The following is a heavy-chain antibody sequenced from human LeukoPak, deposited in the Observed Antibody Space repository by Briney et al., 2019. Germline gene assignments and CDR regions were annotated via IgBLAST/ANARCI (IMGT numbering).Heavy chain of an antibody. CDR2: INSDGSST. Sequence: TGGSLRLSCAASGFTFSSYWMHWVRQAPGKGLVWVSRINSDGSSTSYADSVKGRFTISRDNAKNTLYLQMNSLRAEDTAVYYCARSGGVLRYFDWLFPPGYWGQGTPVTVSS. CDR1: GFTFSSYW. CDR3: ARSGGVLRYFDWLFPPGY. J-gene: IGHJ4*02. V-gene: IGHV3-74*01. D-gene: IGHD3-9*01.